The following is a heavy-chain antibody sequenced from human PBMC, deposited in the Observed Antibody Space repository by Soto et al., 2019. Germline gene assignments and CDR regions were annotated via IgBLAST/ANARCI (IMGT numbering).Heavy chain of an antibody. CDR2: IIPIFGTA. J-gene: IGHJ3*02. Sequence: SVKGSCKASGGTFSIYSISWVRQAPGQGLEWMGGIIPIFGTANYAQKFQGRVTITADESTSTAYMELSSLRSEDTAVYYCARPVGATGPDAFDIWGQGTMVTVSS. V-gene: IGHV1-69*13. D-gene: IGHD1-26*01. CDR3: ARPVGATGPDAFDI. CDR1: GGTFSIYS.